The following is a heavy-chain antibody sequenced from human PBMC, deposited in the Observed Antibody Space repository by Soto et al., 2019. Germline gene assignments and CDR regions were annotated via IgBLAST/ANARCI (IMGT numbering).Heavy chain of an antibody. V-gene: IGHV3-23*01. CDR3: AKGWFGGQTYYYGMDV. CDR2: ISGSGGST. D-gene: IGHD3-10*01. Sequence: GGSLRLSCAASGLAFSSYAMTWVRQAPGKGLEWVSAISGSGGSTYYADSVQGRFTISRDNSKNTLYLQMNSLRAEDTAVYYCAKGWFGGQTYYYGMDVWGQGTTVTVSS. CDR1: GLAFSSYA. J-gene: IGHJ6*02.